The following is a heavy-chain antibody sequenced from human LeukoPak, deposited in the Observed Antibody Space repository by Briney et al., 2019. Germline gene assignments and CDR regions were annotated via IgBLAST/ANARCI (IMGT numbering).Heavy chain of an antibody. CDR3: AREKISSGSLDS. D-gene: IGHD3-10*01. J-gene: IGHJ5*01. V-gene: IGHV4-39*07. CDR1: GGSISDNSYY. CDR2: VYYSGGT. Sequence: SETLSLTCAVSGGSISDNSYYWAWIRQPPGQGLEWIGSVYYSGGTYYNPSLKSRVTISRSTPRAQFFLKLTAMTAADTAIYFRAREKISSGSLDSWGQGTLVTVSS.